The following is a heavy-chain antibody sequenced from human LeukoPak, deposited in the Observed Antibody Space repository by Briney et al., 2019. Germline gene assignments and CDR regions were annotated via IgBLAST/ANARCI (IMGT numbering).Heavy chain of an antibody. V-gene: IGHV3-9*01. CDR3: AKDFGDGYFDY. D-gene: IGHD3-16*01. Sequence: PGGSLRLSCAASGFTFDDYAMHWVRQAPGKGLEWVSGISWNSGSIGYADSVKGRFTISRDNAKNSLYLQMNSLRAEGTALYYCAKDFGDGYFDYWGQGALVTVSS. CDR1: GFTFDDYA. J-gene: IGHJ4*02. CDR2: ISWNSGSI.